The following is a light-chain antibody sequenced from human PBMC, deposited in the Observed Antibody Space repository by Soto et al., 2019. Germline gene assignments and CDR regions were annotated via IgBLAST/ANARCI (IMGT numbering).Light chain of an antibody. J-gene: IGKJ1*01. CDR3: QKYNSAPGT. CDR2: AAS. V-gene: IGKV1-27*01. Sequence: DIPMTQSPSSLPASVGDRVTIACRASQGISNYLACDQQKPGKVPKLLIYAASTFQSGVPSRFSGSGSGTYFTHSISSLQPEDVATYHCQKYNSAPGTFGQGNKVEI. CDR1: QGISNY.